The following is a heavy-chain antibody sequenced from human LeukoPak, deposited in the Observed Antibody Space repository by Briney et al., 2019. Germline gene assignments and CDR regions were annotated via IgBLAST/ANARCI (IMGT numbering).Heavy chain of an antibody. V-gene: IGHV3-48*03. CDR3: AELGITMIGGV. D-gene: IGHD3-10*02. Sequence: GGSLRLSCAASGFTFSYHAMHWVRQAPGKGLEWVSYISSSGSTIYYADSVKGRFTISRDNAKNSLYLQMNSLRAEDTAVYYCAELGITMIGGVWGKGTTVTISS. J-gene: IGHJ6*04. CDR1: GFTFSYHA. CDR2: ISSSGSTI.